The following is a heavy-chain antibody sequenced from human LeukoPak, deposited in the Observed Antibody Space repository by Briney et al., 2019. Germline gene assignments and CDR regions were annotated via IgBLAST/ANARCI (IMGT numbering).Heavy chain of an antibody. CDR2: ISGDGNAK. CDR3: ARDYVYAFDS. J-gene: IGHJ4*02. V-gene: IGHV3-48*01. D-gene: IGHD2/OR15-2a*01. CDR1: GFSFSSYS. Sequence: GGSLRLSCAASGFSFSSYSINWVRQALGKGLEWVSYISGDGNAKHYTDSVKGRFTISRDNAKNALYLQMNSLRAEDTAVYFCARDYVYAFDSWGQGTLVTVSS.